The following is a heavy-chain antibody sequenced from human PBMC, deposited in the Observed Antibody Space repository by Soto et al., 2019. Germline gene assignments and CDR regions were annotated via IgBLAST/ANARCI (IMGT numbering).Heavy chain of an antibody. D-gene: IGHD2-2*01. CDR1: GDTFTNYW. V-gene: IGHV5-51*01. Sequence: LGESLKISCKGSGDTFTNYWIGWVRQMPGKGLEWMGIIYPDDSDTKYSPSFQGQVTISADKSTSTAYLQWSTLKASDTAMYYCARAGRYCSSTSCYEWFDPWGQGTLVTVSS. CDR3: ARAGRYCSSTSCYEWFDP. CDR2: IYPDDSDT. J-gene: IGHJ5*02.